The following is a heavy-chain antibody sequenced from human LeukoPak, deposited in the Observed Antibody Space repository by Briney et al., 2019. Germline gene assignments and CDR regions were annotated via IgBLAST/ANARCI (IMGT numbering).Heavy chain of an antibody. V-gene: IGHV4-38-2*02. CDR3: ARDTAMATQNYDILTGYGYYFDY. CDR1: GYSISSGYY. CDR2: IYHSGST. Sequence: SETLSLTCTVSGYSISSGYYWGWIRQPPGKGLEWIGSIYHSGSTYYNPSLKSRVTISVDTSKNQFSLKLSSVTAADTAVYYCARDTAMATQNYDILTGYGYYFDYWGQGTLVTVSS. J-gene: IGHJ4*02. D-gene: IGHD3-9*01.